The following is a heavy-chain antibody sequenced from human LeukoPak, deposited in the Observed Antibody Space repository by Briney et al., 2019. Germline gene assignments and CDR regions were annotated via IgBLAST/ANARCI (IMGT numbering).Heavy chain of an antibody. CDR3: ARDSGGRPAGGLFDY. J-gene: IGHJ4*02. CDR1: GYSISSGYY. V-gene: IGHV4-38-2*02. D-gene: IGHD6-13*01. CDR2: FYHSAST. Sequence: PSETLSLTCSVSGYSISSGYYWGWIRQPPGKGLEWIGSFYHSASTYYNPSLKSRVTISVDTSKNQFSLKVSSVTAADTAVYYCARDSGGRPAGGLFDYWGQGTLVTVSP.